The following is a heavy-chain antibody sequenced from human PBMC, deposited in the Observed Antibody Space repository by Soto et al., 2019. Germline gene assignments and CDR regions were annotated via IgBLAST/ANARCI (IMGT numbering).Heavy chain of an antibody. CDR2: ISAYNGNT. CDR3: ARVRSAVTPRGPFDY. J-gene: IGHJ4*02. Sequence: ASVKVSCKASGYTFTSYGISWVRQAPGQGLEWMGWISAYNGNTNYAQKLQGRVTMTTDTSTSTVYMELSSLRSEDTAVYYCARVRSAVTPRGPFDYWGQGTLVTVSS. V-gene: IGHV1-18*01. CDR1: GYTFTSYG. D-gene: IGHD4-17*01.